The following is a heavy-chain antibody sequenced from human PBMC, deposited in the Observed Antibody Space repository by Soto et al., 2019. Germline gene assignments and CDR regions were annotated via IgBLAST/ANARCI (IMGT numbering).Heavy chain of an antibody. Sequence: AVGCLRLSCGASGLTFRNNVLSWVRQAPGKALDWVSGITGSGRDTYYADSVKGRFTISRDNSKNMVFLQMNSLRAEDTAVYYCAKNGLDNSPSAIDSWGPGSPVTVSS. CDR2: ITGSGRDT. J-gene: IGHJ4*02. V-gene: IGHV3-23*01. D-gene: IGHD2-8*01. CDR1: GLTFRNNV. CDR3: AKNGLDNSPSAIDS.